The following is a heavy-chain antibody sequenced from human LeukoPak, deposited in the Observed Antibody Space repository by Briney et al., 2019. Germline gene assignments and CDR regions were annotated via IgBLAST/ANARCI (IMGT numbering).Heavy chain of an antibody. Sequence: SETLSLTCTVSGYSISSGYYWGWIRQPPGKGLEWIGSIYHSGSTYYNPSLKSRVTISVDTSKNQFSLKLSSVTAADTAVYYCVTNSIGYCSGGSCYQVSDSWGQGSLVTVSS. V-gene: IGHV4-38-2*02. CDR2: IYHSGST. CDR3: VTNSIGYCSGGSCYQVSDS. D-gene: IGHD2-15*01. CDR1: GYSISSGYY. J-gene: IGHJ4*02.